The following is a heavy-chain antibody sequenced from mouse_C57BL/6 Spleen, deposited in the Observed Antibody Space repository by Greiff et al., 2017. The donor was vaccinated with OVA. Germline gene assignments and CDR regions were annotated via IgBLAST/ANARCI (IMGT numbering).Heavy chain of an antibody. J-gene: IGHJ2*01. CDR2: ISSGGDYI. Sequence: EVKLMESGEGLVKPGGSLKLSCAASGFTFSSYAMSWVRQTPEKRLEWVAYISSGGDYIYYADTVKGRFTISRDNARNTLYLQMSSLKSEDTAMYYCTRVLTGTGYFDYWGQGTTLTVSS. CDR3: TRVLTGTGYFDY. V-gene: IGHV5-9-1*02. D-gene: IGHD4-1*01. CDR1: GFTFSSYA.